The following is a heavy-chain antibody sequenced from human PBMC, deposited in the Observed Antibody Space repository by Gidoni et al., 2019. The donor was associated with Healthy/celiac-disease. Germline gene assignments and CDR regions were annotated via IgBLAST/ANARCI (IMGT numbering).Heavy chain of an antibody. V-gene: IGHV4-34*01. Sequence: QVQLQQWGAGLLKPSETLSLTCAISGGSFSGYYWSWIRQPPGKGLEWIGDINHSGSTNYNPSLKCRVNITVDTSKNQFSLKRGCVTAADTAVCYCARGEALDYWGQGTLVTVSS. CDR1: GGSFSGYY. CDR3: ARGEALDY. CDR2: INHSGST. J-gene: IGHJ4*02.